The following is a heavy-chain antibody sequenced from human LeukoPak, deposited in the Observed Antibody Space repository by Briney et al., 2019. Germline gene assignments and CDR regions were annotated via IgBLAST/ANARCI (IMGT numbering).Heavy chain of an antibody. CDR1: GGTFSSYA. CDR2: ISAYNGNT. CDR3: ARNYGSGSPIDY. D-gene: IGHD3-10*01. V-gene: IGHV1-18*01. Sequence: GASVKVSCKASGGTFSSYAISWVRQAPGQGLEWMGWISAYNGNTNYAQKLQVRVTMTTDTSTSTAYMELRSLRSDDTAVYYCARNYGSGSPIDYWGQGTLVTVSS. J-gene: IGHJ4*02.